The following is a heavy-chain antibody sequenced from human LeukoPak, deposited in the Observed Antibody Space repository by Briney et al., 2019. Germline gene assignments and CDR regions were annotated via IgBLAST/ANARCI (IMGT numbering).Heavy chain of an antibody. D-gene: IGHD3-22*01. V-gene: IGHV1-18*01. J-gene: IGHJ6*03. CDR3: ARVHYDSSGYYYFGYYYYYMDV. Sequence: ASVKVSCKASGYTFTSYGISWVRQAPGQGLEWMGWISAYNGNTNYAQKLQGRVTMTTDTSTSTAYMELRSLRSDDTAVYYCARVHYDSSGYYYFGYYYYYMDVWGKGTTVTVSS. CDR2: ISAYNGNT. CDR1: GYTFTSYG.